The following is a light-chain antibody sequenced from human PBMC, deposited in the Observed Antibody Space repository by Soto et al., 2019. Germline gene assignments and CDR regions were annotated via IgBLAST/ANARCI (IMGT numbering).Light chain of an antibody. J-gene: IGKJ1*01. CDR1: HSLRSS. CDR3: QQYNIWPQT. CDR2: GAS. V-gene: IGKV3-15*01. Sequence: EIVLTQSPATLSVSPGERATLSCRASHSLRSSLAWYQQKPGQAPRLLIYGASTRATGIPARFSGSGSGTEFTLTISSLQSEDFAVYFCQQYNIWPQTFGQGTKVDIK.